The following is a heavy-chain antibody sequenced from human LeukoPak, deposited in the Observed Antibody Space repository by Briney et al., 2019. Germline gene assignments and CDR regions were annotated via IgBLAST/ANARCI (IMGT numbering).Heavy chain of an antibody. D-gene: IGHD3-9*01. CDR3: ARANTYYDILTGYSPMGSMDV. CDR1: GGSISSYY. CDR2: IYYSGST. V-gene: IGHV4-59*01. Sequence: SETLSLTCTVSGGSISSYYWSWIRQPPGKGLEWIGYIYYSGSTNYNPSLKSRVTISVDTSKNQFSLKLSSVTAADTAVYYCARANTYYDILTGYSPMGSMDVWGKGTTVTISS. J-gene: IGHJ6*03.